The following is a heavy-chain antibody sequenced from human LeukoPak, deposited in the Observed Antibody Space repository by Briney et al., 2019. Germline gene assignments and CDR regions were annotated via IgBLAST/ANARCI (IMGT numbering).Heavy chain of an antibody. CDR2: IRYDGSNK. Sequence: PGGSLRLSCAASGFTFSSYGMHWVRQAPGKGLDWVAFIRYDGSNKYYADSVKGRFTISRDNSKNTLYLQTNSLRAEDTAVYYCANSDYGGNSRPDDYWGQGTLVTVSS. J-gene: IGHJ4*02. CDR3: ANSDYGGNSRPDDY. D-gene: IGHD4-23*01. V-gene: IGHV3-30*02. CDR1: GFTFSSYG.